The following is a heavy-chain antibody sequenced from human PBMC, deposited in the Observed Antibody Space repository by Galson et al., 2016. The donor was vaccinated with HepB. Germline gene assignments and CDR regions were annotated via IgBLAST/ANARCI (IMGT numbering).Heavy chain of an antibody. V-gene: IGHV3-7*03. CDR2: IKQDDSLK. Sequence: SLRLSCAASGFTFSTYYMIWVRQAPGKGLEWVANIKQDDSLKSYVDSVKGRFTISRDNAKNSLYLQMNSLRAEDTAVYYCVRGGLYDDQIMDFWGQGTLVTASS. J-gene: IGHJ4*02. CDR1: GFTFSTYY. D-gene: IGHD3-16*01. CDR3: VRGGLYDDQIMDF.